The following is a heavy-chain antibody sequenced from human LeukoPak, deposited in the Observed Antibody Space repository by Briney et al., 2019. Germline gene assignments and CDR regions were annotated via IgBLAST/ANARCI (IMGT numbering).Heavy chain of an antibody. CDR3: AKEPGEGGSAFDY. Sequence: PGGSLRLSCAASGFTFSSYVMNWVRQAPGKGLEWVTFIQKDGGSKFYADSVKGRFTISRDNSKKTVYLQMSSLTIEDTAVYYCAKEPGEGGSAFDYWGQGTLVTVYS. CDR1: GFTFSSYV. CDR2: IQKDGGSK. J-gene: IGHJ4*02. D-gene: IGHD3-16*01. V-gene: IGHV3-30*02.